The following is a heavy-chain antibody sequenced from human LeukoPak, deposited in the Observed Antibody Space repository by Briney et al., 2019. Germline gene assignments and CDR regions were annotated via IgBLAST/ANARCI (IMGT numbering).Heavy chain of an antibody. V-gene: IGHV3-48*04. CDR1: GFTFSSYS. Sequence: SGGSLRLSCAASGFTFSSYSMNWVRQAPGKGLEWVSYISSSSTIYYADSVKGRFTISRDNAKNSLNLQMNSLRAEDTAVYYCATSSNAPGNHWGQGTLVTVSS. CDR2: ISSSSTI. J-gene: IGHJ5*02. CDR3: ATSSNAPGNH. D-gene: IGHD2-2*01.